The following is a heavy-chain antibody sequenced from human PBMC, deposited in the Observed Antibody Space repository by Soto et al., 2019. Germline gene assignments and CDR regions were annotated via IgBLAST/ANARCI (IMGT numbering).Heavy chain of an antibody. J-gene: IGHJ6*01. CDR2: ISSSSSYI. D-gene: IGHD5-18*01. V-gene: IGHV3-21*01. CDR1: GFSFSSYS. Sequence: WGSLRVSCASYGFSFSSYSMNRVRQAPGRGLDWVSSISSSSSYIYYADSVKGRFTISRDNAKNSLYLQMNSLRAEDTAVYYCASGDTAMVRTYYSYYYGMDVWGQGTPVTGSS. CDR3: ASGDTAMVRTYYSYYYGMDV.